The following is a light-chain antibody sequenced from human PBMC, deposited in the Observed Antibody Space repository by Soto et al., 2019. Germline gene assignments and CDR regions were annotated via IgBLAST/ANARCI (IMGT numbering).Light chain of an antibody. J-gene: IGLJ2*01. Sequence: SYELTQPPSVSESPGQTARITCSGDALPKQYAYWYQQKPGQAPVLVIYKDSERPSGIPERFSGSSSGTTVTLTISGVQAEDDADYYCQSADSSGTYGVFGGGTKLTVL. CDR1: ALPKQY. V-gene: IGLV3-25*03. CDR3: QSADSSGTYGV. CDR2: KDS.